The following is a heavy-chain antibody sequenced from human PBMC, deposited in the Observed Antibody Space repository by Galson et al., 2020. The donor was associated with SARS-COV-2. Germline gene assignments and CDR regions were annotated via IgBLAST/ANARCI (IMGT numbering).Heavy chain of an antibody. J-gene: IGHJ3*01. CDR1: GYSISNGYY. CDR2: IYYTGST. CDR3: AREPPYYYDSSGYMNYDAFDL. Sequence: SETLSLSCTVSGYSISNGYYWGWIRQPPGKGLEWIGSIYYTGSTYYNPSLKSRVTISVDTSKNQFSLKLSSVTAADTAVYYCAREPPYYYDSSGYMNYDAFDLWGQGTMVTVSS. D-gene: IGHD3-22*01. V-gene: IGHV4-38-2*02.